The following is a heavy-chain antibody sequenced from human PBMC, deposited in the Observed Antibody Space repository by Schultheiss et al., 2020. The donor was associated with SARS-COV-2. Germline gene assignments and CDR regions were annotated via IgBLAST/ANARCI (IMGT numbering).Heavy chain of an antibody. CDR1: GFTFSRYW. CDR2: ISSSSSYI. CDR3: ARASDFWTGYYGMDV. Sequence: GGSLRLSCAASGFTFSRYWMHWVRQATGKGLEWVSSISSSSSYIYYADSVKGRFTISRDNAKNSLYLQMNSLRAEDTAVYYCARASDFWTGYYGMDVWGQGTTVTVSS. J-gene: IGHJ6*02. V-gene: IGHV3-21*01. D-gene: IGHD3/OR15-3a*01.